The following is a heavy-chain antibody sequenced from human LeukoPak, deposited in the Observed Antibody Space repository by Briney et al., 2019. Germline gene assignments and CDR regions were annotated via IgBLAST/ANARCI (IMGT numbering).Heavy chain of an antibody. CDR1: GYTFTSYG. CDR2: ISAYNGNT. Sequence: ASVKVSFKASGYTFTSYGISWVRQAPGQGGEGMGWISAYNGNTNYAQKLQGRVTITTDTSTSTAYMELRSLRSDDTAVYYCAREMDSYTAMVYTLDYWGQGTLVTVSS. CDR3: AREMDSYTAMVYTLDY. D-gene: IGHD5-18*01. V-gene: IGHV1-18*04. J-gene: IGHJ4*02.